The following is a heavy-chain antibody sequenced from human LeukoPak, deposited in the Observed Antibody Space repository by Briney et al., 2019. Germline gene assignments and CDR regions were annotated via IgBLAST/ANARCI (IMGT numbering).Heavy chain of an antibody. CDR1: GFTVSSNY. J-gene: IGHJ4*02. Sequence: PGGSLRLSCAASGFTVSSNYISWVRQAPGKGLEWVSLIYSGGSTYYADSVKGRFSISRDNSKNTLFLQMNSLRVEDTAVYYCATDAHWGQGTLVTVSS. V-gene: IGHV3-53*01. CDR2: IYSGGST. CDR3: ATDAH.